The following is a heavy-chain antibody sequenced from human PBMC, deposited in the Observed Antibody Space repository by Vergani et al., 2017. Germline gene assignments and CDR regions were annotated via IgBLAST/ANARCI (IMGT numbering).Heavy chain of an antibody. V-gene: IGHV1-8*01. D-gene: IGHD5-18*01. CDR1: GYTFTSYD. J-gene: IGHJ6*02. Sequence: QVQLVQSGAEVKKPGASVKVSCKASGYTFTSYDINWVRQATGQGLEWMGWMNPTSGNTGYAQKFQGRVTMTRNTSISTAYMELSSLRSEDTAVYYCARGYPPTAMDYYYGMDVWGQGTTVTVSS. CDR3: ARGYPPTAMDYYYGMDV. CDR2: MNPTSGNT.